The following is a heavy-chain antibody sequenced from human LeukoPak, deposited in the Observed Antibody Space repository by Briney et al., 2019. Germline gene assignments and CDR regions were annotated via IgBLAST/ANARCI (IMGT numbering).Heavy chain of an antibody. CDR2: IYSGGST. D-gene: IGHD3-10*01. CDR3: ARDSGGFGELLRPLYYMDV. Sequence: GGSLRLSCAASGFTVSSNYMSWVRQAPGKGLEWVSVIYSGGSTYYADSVKGRFTISRDNSKNTLYLQMNSLRAEDTAVYYCARDSGGFGELLRPLYYMDVWGKGTTVTISS. J-gene: IGHJ6*03. V-gene: IGHV3-53*01. CDR1: GFTVSSNY.